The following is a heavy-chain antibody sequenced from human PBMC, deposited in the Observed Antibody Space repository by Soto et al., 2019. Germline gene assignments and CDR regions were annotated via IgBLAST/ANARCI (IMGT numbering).Heavy chain of an antibody. CDR2: IYYSGST. Sequence: SETLSLTCTVSGGSITSSSYYWGWIRQPPGKGLEWIGSIYYSGSTYYNPPLKSRVTISVDTSKNQFSLKLSSVTAADTAVYYCATQEVGGSYVYTFAPWGRGTLVPVSS. D-gene: IGHD1-26*01. V-gene: IGHV4-39*01. CDR3: ATQEVGGSYVYTFAP. CDR1: GGSITSSSYY. J-gene: IGHJ5*02.